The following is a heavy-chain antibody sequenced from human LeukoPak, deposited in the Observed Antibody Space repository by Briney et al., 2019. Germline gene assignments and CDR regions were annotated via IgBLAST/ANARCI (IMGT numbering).Heavy chain of an antibody. D-gene: IGHD3-22*01. Sequence: PSETLSLTCAVYGGSFSGYYWSWIRQPPGKGLEWIGEINHSGSTNYSPSLKSRVTLSIDTSKNQFSLRVTSVTAADTAVYYCSRQVVGNDYWGQGTLVTVSS. V-gene: IGHV4-34*01. CDR1: GGSFSGYY. CDR2: INHSGST. CDR3: SRQVVGNDY. J-gene: IGHJ4*02.